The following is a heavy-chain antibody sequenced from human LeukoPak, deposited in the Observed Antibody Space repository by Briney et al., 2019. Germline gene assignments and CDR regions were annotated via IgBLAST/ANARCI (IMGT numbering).Heavy chain of an antibody. CDR2: ISGSSRHI. V-gene: IGHV3-21*01. J-gene: IGHJ1*01. D-gene: IGHD2-21*02. CDR1: GFTFSDYF. Sequence: PGGSLRLSCAASGFTFSDYFMNWVRQAPGKGREYVSSISGSSRHIYYADSVKGRFTISRDNTKSSLYLQMNSLRVEDMAVYYCARGYCGGDCYGDWGQGTLVTVSS. CDR3: ARGYCGGDCYGD.